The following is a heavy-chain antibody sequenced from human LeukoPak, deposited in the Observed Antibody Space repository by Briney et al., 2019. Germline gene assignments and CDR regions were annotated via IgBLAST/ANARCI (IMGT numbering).Heavy chain of an antibody. D-gene: IGHD4-23*01. Sequence: PGGSLRLSCAASGFTFSDYWIDWVRQAPGKGLEWVANIKEDGNAKNYLDSVKGRFTISRDNAKNSLYLQMNNLRAEDTAVYYCARNRGWQQIDYWGQGTLVTVSS. CDR2: IKEDGNAK. J-gene: IGHJ4*02. CDR1: GFTFSDYW. V-gene: IGHV3-7*01. CDR3: ARNRGWQQIDY.